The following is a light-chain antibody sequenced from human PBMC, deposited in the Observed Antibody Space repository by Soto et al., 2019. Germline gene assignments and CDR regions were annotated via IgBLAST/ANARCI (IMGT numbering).Light chain of an antibody. V-gene: IGKV1-39*01. CDR3: QQSYSTPQT. Sequence: IRMTQSPSSLSSSVGDRFTITCRASQSISRYVNWSKQKPGKAPKLRSDAASSLQSWVPSRVSGSGPGTDCTRTISSLQPEDGATYYCQQSYSTPQTFGQGTKVDIK. CDR1: QSISRY. CDR2: AAS. J-gene: IGKJ1*01.